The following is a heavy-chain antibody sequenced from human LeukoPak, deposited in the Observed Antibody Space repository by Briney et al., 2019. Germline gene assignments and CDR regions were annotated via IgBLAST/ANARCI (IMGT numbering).Heavy chain of an antibody. CDR2: IRYDGSNK. CDR3: AKDRGVIVVVPAAADY. J-gene: IGHJ4*02. D-gene: IGHD2-2*01. V-gene: IGHV3-30*02. CDR1: GFTFSSYG. Sequence: GGSLRLSCAASGFTFSSYGMHWVRQAPGKGLEWVAFIRYDGSNKYYADSVKGRFTISRDNSKNTLYLQMNSLRAGDTAVYYCAKDRGVIVVVPAAADYWGQGTLVTVSS.